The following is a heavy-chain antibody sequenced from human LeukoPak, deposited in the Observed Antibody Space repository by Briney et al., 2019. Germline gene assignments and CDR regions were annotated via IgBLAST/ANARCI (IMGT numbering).Heavy chain of an antibody. J-gene: IGHJ5*01. D-gene: IGHD3-22*01. CDR1: GFIFSSYA. Sequence: PGGSLRLSCAASGFIFSSYAMNWVRQAPGKGLEWVSGSSGSGSSTYYLDSVKGRFTISRDNSKNTLYLQMNSLRAEDTAVYYCAKNYYVSSGYYNWFDSWGQGTLVTVSS. CDR3: AKNYYVSSGYYNWFDS. CDR2: SSGSGSST. V-gene: IGHV3-23*01.